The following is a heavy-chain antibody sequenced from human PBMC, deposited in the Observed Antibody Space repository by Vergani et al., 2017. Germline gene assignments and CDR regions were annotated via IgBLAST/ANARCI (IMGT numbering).Heavy chain of an antibody. CDR1: GYTFTGYY. CDR2: INPNSGGT. CDR3: ARDSDIGTKADFDY. V-gene: IGHV1-2*02. J-gene: IGHJ4*02. D-gene: IGHD2-15*01. Sequence: QVQLVQSGAEVKKPGASVKVSCKASGYTFTGYYMHWVRQAPGQGLEWMGWINPNSGGTNYAQKFHGRVTMTRDTSISTAYMELSRLRSDDTAVYYCARDSDIGTKADFDYWSQGTLVTVSS.